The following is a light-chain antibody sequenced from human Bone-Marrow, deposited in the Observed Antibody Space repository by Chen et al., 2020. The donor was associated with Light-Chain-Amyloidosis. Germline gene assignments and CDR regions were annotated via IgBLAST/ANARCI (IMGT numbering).Light chain of an antibody. V-gene: IGLV2-14*03. J-gene: IGLJ2*01. CDR2: DVT. CDR1: SSDVGGYTY. CDR3: SSYTSSSTQV. Sequence: QSALTQSASVSGSPGQSITISCTGTSSDVGGYTYVSWYQQHPGEVPKLMIFDVTNRPSGVSNRFSGYKAGNAASLTISGLQADDEADYYCSSYTSSSTQVFGGGTKLTVL.